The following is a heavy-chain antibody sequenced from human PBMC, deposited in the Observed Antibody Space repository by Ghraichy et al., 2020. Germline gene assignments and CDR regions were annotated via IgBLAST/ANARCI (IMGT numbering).Heavy chain of an antibody. D-gene: IGHD2-2*01. J-gene: IGHJ5*02. V-gene: IGHV4-34*01. CDR2: INHSGST. Sequence: SETLSLTCAVYGGSFSGYYWSWIRQPPGKGLEWIGEINHSGSTNYNPSLKSRVTISVDTSKNQFSLKLSSMTAADTAVYYCASLNLVVVPAAMSDPWGQGTLVTVSS. CDR3: ASLNLVVVPAAMSDP. CDR1: GGSFSGYY.